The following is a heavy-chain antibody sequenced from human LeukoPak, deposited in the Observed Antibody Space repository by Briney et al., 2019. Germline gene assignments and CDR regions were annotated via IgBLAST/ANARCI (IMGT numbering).Heavy chain of an antibody. D-gene: IGHD3-16*02. V-gene: IGHV7-4-1*02. J-gene: IGHJ5*02. CDR1: GYTFTSYA. CDR2: INTNTGNP. Sequence: ASVMVSCKASGYTFTSYAMNWVRQAPGQGREWMGWINTNTGNPTYAQGFTGRFVFSLDTSVSTAYLQISSLKAEDTAVYYCARDGYMARFDPWGQGTLVTVSS. CDR3: ARDGYMARFDP.